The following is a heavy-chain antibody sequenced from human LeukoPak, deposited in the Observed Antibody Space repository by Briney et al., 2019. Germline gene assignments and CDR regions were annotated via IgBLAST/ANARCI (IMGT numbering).Heavy chain of an antibody. CDR1: GFTFSSYS. D-gene: IGHD6-19*01. Sequence: GGSLRLSCAASGFTFSSYSMNWVRQAPGKGLEWVSYISSSSSTIYYADSVKGRFTISRDNAKNSLYLQMNSLRAEDTAVYYCARATGYSSGWSLGYYYYYGMDVWGQGTTVTVSS. J-gene: IGHJ6*02. CDR2: ISSSSSTI. V-gene: IGHV3-48*01. CDR3: ARATGYSSGWSLGYYYYYGMDV.